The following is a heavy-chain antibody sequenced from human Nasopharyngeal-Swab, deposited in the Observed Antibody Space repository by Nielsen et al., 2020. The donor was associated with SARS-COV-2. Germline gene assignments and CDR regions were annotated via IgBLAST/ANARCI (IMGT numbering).Heavy chain of an antibody. D-gene: IGHD1-26*01. CDR2: IDPSDSYT. CDR1: GYTFTSYW. Sequence: GESLKISCKGSGYTFTSYWISWVRQMPGKGLEWMGRIDPSDSYTNYNPSFQGHVTISVDKSISTAYLQWSSLKASDTAMYYCARGRPSSGSSDYYYYGMDVWGQGTTVTVSS. J-gene: IGHJ6*02. V-gene: IGHV5-10-1*01. CDR3: ARGRPSSGSSDYYYYGMDV.